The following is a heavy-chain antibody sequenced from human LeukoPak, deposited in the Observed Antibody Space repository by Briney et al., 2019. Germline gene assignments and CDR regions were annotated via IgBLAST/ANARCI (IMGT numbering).Heavy chain of an antibody. J-gene: IGHJ5*02. Sequence: GGSLRLSCAASRFTFSDVWVSWVRQAPGKGLEWVGRIKSITDGGTTDYAAPVKGRFIISRDDLRNTLDLQMNSLKTEDTAVYYCTLDGPSGWHENWFDPWGQGTLVTVSS. CDR2: IKSITDGGTT. CDR3: TLDGPSGWHENWFDP. V-gene: IGHV3-15*01. D-gene: IGHD6-19*01. CDR1: RFTFSDVW.